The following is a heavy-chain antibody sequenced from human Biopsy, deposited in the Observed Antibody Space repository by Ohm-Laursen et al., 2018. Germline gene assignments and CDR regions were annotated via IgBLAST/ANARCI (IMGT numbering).Heavy chain of an antibody. Sequence: SLRLSCAAAGFTFSSYYMHWVRQAPGKGLVWVSRFNSDGSSTSYADSVKGRFTISRDNAKNSLYLQMNSLRAEDTAVYYCARGRTGGWGQGTLVTVSS. J-gene: IGHJ4*02. CDR3: ARGRTGG. V-gene: IGHV3-74*01. D-gene: IGHD3-16*01. CDR1: GFTFSSYY. CDR2: FNSDGSST.